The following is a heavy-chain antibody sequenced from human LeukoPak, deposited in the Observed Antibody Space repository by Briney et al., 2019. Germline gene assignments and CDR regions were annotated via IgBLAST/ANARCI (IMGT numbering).Heavy chain of an antibody. CDR3: ARLAKYCSSTSCYGYNWFDP. J-gene: IGHJ5*02. CDR2: IYYSGST. V-gene: IGHV4-59*01. CDR1: GGSISSYY. D-gene: IGHD2-2*01. Sequence: PSETLSLTCTVSGGSISSYYWSWIRQPPGKGLEWIGYIYYSGSTNYNPSLKSRVTISVDTSKNQFSLKLSSVTAADTAVYYCARLAKYCSSTSCYGYNWFDPWGQGTLVTVSS.